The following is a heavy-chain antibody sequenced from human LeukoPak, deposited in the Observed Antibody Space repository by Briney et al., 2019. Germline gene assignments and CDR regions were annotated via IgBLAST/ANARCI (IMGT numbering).Heavy chain of an antibody. CDR3: AKRGIVIRAVIIIGFHKEAYYFDY. V-gene: IGHV3-23*01. CDR2: ISERGGST. Sequence: GGSLRLSCVASGITLSNYGMSWVRQAPGKGLEWVSGISERGGSTNYADSVKGWFIISRDTSKNTVYLQMNSLRVEDTAVYFCAKRGIVIRAVIIIGFHKEAYYFDYWGQGILVTVSS. J-gene: IGHJ4*02. CDR1: GITLSNYG. D-gene: IGHD3-10*01.